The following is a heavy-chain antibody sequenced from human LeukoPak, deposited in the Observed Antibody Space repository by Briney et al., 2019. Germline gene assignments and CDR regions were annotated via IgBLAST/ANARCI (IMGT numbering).Heavy chain of an antibody. CDR1: GGTFSSYA. J-gene: IGHJ4*02. Sequence: SSVKVSCKASGGTFSSYAISWVRLAPGQGLEWMGGIIPIFGTANYAQKFQGRVTITTDESTSTAYMELSSLRSEDTAVYYCARWKETDIGGFDYWGQGTLVTVSS. D-gene: IGHD3-16*01. V-gene: IGHV1-69*05. CDR2: IIPIFGTA. CDR3: ARWKETDIGGFDY.